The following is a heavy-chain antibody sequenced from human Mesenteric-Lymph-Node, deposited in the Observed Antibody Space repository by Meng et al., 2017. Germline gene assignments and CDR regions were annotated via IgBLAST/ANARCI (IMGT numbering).Heavy chain of an antibody. J-gene: IGHJ6*02. V-gene: IGHV1-2*06. Sequence: ASVKVSCKASGYTFTGYYMHWVRQAPGQGLEWMGRINPNSGGTNYAQKFQGRVTMTRDTSISTAYMELSRLRSDDTAVYYCYTAMEPYYYYGMDVWGQGTTVTVSS. CDR2: INPNSGGT. CDR3: YTAMEPYYYYGMDV. CDR1: GYTFTGYY. D-gene: IGHD5-18*01.